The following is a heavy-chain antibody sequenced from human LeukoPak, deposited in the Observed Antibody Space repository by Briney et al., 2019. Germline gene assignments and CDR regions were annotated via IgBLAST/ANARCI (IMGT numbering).Heavy chain of an antibody. CDR3: ARVPISTTARGYFDY. CDR1: GGSISGYY. Sequence: SETLSLTCSVSGGSISGYYWSWIWQPPGKGLEWIGYIYYSGSTTYNPSLKSRVTISVDTSKNKFSLKLSSVTAADTAVYYCARVPISTTARGYFDYWGQGTLVTVSS. V-gene: IGHV4-59*01. J-gene: IGHJ4*02. D-gene: IGHD4-17*01. CDR2: IYYSGST.